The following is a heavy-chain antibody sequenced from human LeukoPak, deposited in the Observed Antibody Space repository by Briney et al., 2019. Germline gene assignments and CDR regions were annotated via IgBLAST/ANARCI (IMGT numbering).Heavy chain of an antibody. CDR1: GGSISSYY. CDR2: IYYSGST. J-gene: IGHJ6*03. V-gene: IGHV4-59*01. D-gene: IGHD3-3*01. CDR3: ARAVAIFGRPYYYYYMDV. Sequence: SETLSLTCTVSGGSISSYYWSWIRQPPGKGLEWIGYIYYSGSTNYNPSLKSRVTISVDTSKNQFSLKLSSVTAADTAVYYCARAVAIFGRPYYYYYMDVWGKGTTVTVSS.